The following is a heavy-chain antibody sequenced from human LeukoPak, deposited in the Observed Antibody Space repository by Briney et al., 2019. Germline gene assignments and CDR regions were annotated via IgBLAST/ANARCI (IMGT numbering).Heavy chain of an antibody. CDR2: IYYSGST. J-gene: IGHJ4*02. Sequence: SETLSLTCAVYGGSFSGYYWSWIRQPPGKGLEWIGYIYYSGSTNYNPSLKSRVTISVDTSKNQFSLKLSSVTAADTAVYYCARDRSGFDYWGQGTLVTVSS. V-gene: IGHV4-59*12. CDR1: GGSFSGYY. CDR3: ARDRSGFDY. D-gene: IGHD3-10*01.